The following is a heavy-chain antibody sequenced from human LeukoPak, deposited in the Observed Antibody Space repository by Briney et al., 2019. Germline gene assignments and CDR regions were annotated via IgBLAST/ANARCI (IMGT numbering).Heavy chain of an antibody. V-gene: IGHV1-69-2*01. Sequence: ASVKVSCKVSGYTFTDYYMHWVQQAPGKGLEWMGLVDPEDGETIYAEKSQGRVTITADTSTDTAYMELSSLRSEDTAVYYCAIVLSGYYLYWGQGTLVTVSS. J-gene: IGHJ4*02. CDR2: VDPEDGET. CDR3: AIVLSGYYLY. D-gene: IGHD3-22*01. CDR1: GYTFTDYY.